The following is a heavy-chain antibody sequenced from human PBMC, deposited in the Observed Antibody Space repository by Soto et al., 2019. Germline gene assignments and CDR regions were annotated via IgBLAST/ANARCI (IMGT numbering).Heavy chain of an antibody. V-gene: IGHV3-30*18. CDR2: IWHDGSNK. J-gene: IGHJ5*01. D-gene: IGHD2-2*01. Sequence: QVQLVESGGGVVQPGRSLRLSCAASGFTFSNYGMNWVRQAPGKGLEWVALIWHDGSNKYYADSVKGRFTISRDNSQNTLYVQMISLRTEDTAVYYCAKDAIHRDSTNCYAGDSWGQGTLVTVSS. CDR1: GFTFSNYG. CDR3: AKDAIHRDSTNCYAGDS.